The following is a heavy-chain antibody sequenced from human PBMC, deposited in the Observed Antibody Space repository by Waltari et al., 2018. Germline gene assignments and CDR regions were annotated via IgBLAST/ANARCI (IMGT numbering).Heavy chain of an antibody. CDR1: GFRFTPAW. Sequence: EVQMVESGGGSMKPGDSLRLSCVASGFRFTPAWLTWVGQAPGKGLEWVGRITSKSDGATTDDAAPVKGRFSISREDSQNMVFLQMNSLRTEDTAVYFCTTLDAPWGGWGHGTLVTVSS. V-gene: IGHV3-15*01. CDR2: ITSKSDGATT. CDR3: TTLDAPWGG. D-gene: IGHD7-27*01. J-gene: IGHJ4*01.